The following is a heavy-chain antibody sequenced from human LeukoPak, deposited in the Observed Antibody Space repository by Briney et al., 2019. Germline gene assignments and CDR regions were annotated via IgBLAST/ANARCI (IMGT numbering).Heavy chain of an antibody. CDR1: GFTFSNYG. D-gene: IGHD3-22*01. CDR2: IKQDGSEK. CDR3: ARDRPYYYDSSGYSYYFDY. Sequence: GGSLRLSCGASGFTFSNYGMLWVRQAPGKGLDWVANIKQDGSEKYYVDSVKGRFTISRDNAKNSLYLQMNSLRAEDTAVYYCARDRPYYYDSSGYSYYFDYWGQGTLVTVSS. J-gene: IGHJ4*02. V-gene: IGHV3-7*01.